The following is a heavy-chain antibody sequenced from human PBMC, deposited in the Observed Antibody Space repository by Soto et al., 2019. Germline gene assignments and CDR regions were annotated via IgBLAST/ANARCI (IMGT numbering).Heavy chain of an antibody. D-gene: IGHD3-10*01. V-gene: IGHV1-24*01. CDR3: ATVDMVRGVISPSYYYYGMDV. Sequence: GASVKVSCKVSGYTLTELSVHWVRQAPGKGLEWMGGFDPEDGETIYAQKFQGRVTMTEDTSTDTAYMELSSLRSEDTAVYYCATVDMVRGVISPSYYYYGMDVWGQGTTVTVSS. CDR1: GYTLTELS. J-gene: IGHJ6*02. CDR2: FDPEDGET.